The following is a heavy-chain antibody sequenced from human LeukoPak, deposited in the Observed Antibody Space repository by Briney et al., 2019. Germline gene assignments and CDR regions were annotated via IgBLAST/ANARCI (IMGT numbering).Heavy chain of an antibody. CDR2: IYYSGST. V-gene: IGHV4-39*01. Sequence: KASETLSLTCTVSGGSISSSSYYGGWIRQPPGKGLEWIGSIYYSGSTYYNPSLKSRVTISVDTSKNQFSLKLSSVTAADTAVYYCARPNASGWYGYWGQGTLVTVSS. D-gene: IGHD6-19*01. CDR3: ARPNASGWYGY. J-gene: IGHJ4*02. CDR1: GGSISSSSYY.